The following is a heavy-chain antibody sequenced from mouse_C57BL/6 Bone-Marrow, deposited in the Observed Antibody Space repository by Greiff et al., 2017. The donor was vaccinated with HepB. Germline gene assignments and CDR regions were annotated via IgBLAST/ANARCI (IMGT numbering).Heavy chain of an antibody. CDR3: AREGTTVVARSWFAY. CDR2: INPSSGYT. CDR1: GYTFTSYW. V-gene: IGHV1-7*01. D-gene: IGHD1-1*01. J-gene: IGHJ3*01. Sequence: VKLMESGAELAKPGASVKLSCKASGYTFTSYWMHWVKQRPGQGLEWIGYINPSSGYTTYNQKFKDKATLTADKSSSTAYMQLSSLTYEDSAVYYCAREGTTVVARSWFAYWGRGTLVTVSA.